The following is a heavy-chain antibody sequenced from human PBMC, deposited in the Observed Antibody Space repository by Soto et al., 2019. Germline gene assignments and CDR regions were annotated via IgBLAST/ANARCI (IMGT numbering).Heavy chain of an antibody. CDR3: VRRLG. CDR2: IYSDGST. D-gene: IGHD3-16*01. J-gene: IGHJ3*01. V-gene: IGHV3-66*01. CDR1: EFTVSNNY. Sequence: EVQLVESGGGLVQPGGSLRLSCAASEFTVSNNYMSWVRQAPGKGLEWVSLIYSDGSTDYADSVKGRFTISRDNSKNTLYLQMNTLSVDHTAMYYCVRRLGWGQGTVVTVSS.